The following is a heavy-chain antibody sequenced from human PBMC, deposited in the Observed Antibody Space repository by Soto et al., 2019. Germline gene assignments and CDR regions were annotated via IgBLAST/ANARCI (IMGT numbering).Heavy chain of an antibody. J-gene: IGHJ4*02. CDR3: ARDSGGSYFDY. V-gene: IGHV3-53*01. CDR2: IYSGGSSM. Sequence: TVSSNYMSWVRQAPGKGMEWVSVIYSGGSSMYYADSVKGRFTISRDNAKNSLYLQMNSLRAEDTAVYYCARDSGGSYFDYWGQGTLVTVSS. CDR1: TVSSNY. D-gene: IGHD2-15*01.